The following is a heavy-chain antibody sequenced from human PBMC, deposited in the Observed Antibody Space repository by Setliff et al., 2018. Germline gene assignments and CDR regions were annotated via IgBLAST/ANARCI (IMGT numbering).Heavy chain of an antibody. CDR1: GFTFSNYN. CDR3: VRSRTIAVKGGVFAV. D-gene: IGHD6-19*01. V-gene: IGHV3-48*01. Sequence: PGGSLRLSCVGSGFTFSNYNMNWVRQAPGKGLEWLSYISSCSATIDYADSVQGRFTISRDNAKNSLYLQMNSLRAEDTAVYYCVRSRTIAVKGGVFAVWGRGTLVTVSS. CDR2: ISSCSATI. J-gene: IGHJ2*01.